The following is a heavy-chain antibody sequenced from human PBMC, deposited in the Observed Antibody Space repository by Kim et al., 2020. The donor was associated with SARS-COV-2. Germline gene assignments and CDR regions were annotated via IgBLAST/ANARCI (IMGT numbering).Heavy chain of an antibody. V-gene: IGHV3-30-3*01. Sequence: GGSLRLSCAASGFTFSSYAMHWVRQAPGKGLEWVVVISYDGSNKYYADSVKGRFTISRDNSKNTLYLQMNSLRAEDTAVYYCARDGGNWFDPWGQGTLVTVSS. CDR1: GFTFSSYA. CDR2: ISYDGSNK. D-gene: IGHD3-16*01. J-gene: IGHJ5*02. CDR3: ARDGGNWFDP.